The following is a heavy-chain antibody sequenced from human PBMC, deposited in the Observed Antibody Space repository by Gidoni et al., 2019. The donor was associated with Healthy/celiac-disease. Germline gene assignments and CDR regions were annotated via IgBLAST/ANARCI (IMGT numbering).Heavy chain of an antibody. V-gene: IGHV4-31*01. Sequence: QVQLQESGPGLVKPSQTLSLPCTVSGCSISSGGYYWSWIRQHPGKGLEWIGYIYYSGSTYYNPSLKSLVTISVDTSKNQFSLKLSSVTAADTAVYYCARVAIWDYGMDVWGQGTTVTVSS. D-gene: IGHD3-16*01. CDR1: GCSISSGGYY. CDR2: IYYSGST. CDR3: ARVAIWDYGMDV. J-gene: IGHJ6*02.